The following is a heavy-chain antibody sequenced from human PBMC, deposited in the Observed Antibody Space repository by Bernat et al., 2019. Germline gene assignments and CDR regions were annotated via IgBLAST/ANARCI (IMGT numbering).Heavy chain of an antibody. CDR3: ARDGGNYYDSSGYPWGFDY. V-gene: IGHV3-11*06. Sequence: QVQLVESGGGLVKPGGSLRLSCAASGFTFSDYYMSWIRQAPGKGLEWVSYISSSSYTNYADSVKGRFTISRDNAKNSLYLQMNSLRAEDTAVYYCARDGGNYYDSSGYPWGFDYWGQGTLVTVSS. D-gene: IGHD3-22*01. CDR1: GFTFSDYY. CDR2: ISSSSYT. J-gene: IGHJ4*02.